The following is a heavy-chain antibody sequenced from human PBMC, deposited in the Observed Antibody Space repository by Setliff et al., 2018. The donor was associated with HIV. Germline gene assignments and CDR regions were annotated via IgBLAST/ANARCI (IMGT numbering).Heavy chain of an antibody. V-gene: IGHV4-34*01. CDR1: GGSIRSYY. J-gene: IGHJ4*02. CDR2: INHSGGT. CDR3: ARHSPSDY. Sequence: SQTLSLTCTVSGGSIRSYYWNWIRQSPGKGLEWIGEINHSGGTNYNPSLKSRVTMSIDTSKNQFSLKLSSVTAADTAVYYCARHSPSDYWGQGTLVTVSS.